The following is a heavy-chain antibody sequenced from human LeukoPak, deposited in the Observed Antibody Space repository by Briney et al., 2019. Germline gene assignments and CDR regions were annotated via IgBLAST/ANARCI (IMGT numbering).Heavy chain of an antibody. D-gene: IGHD3-10*01. CDR2: IYSGGST. Sequence: GGSLRLSCAASGFTFSSYGMHWVRQAPGKGLEWVSVIYSGGSTYYADSVKGRFTISRDNSKNTLYLQMNSLRAEDTAVYYCAKVPYYYGSGSYFPYYYYMDVWGKGTTVTISS. CDR3: AKVPYYYGSGSYFPYYYYMDV. CDR1: GFTFSSYG. J-gene: IGHJ6*03. V-gene: IGHV3-NL1*01.